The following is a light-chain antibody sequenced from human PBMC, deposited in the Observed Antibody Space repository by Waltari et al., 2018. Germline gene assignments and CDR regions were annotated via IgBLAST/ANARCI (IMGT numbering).Light chain of an antibody. CDR1: QSVSRP. CDR3: QHYVRLPAT. V-gene: IGKV3-20*01. CDR2: AAS. J-gene: IGKJ1*01. Sequence: EIVFTQSPGTLSLAPGERATLSCRASQSVSRPLAWYQQKPGQSPSLRIYAASTSATGIPDRFSGSGFGTDFSLTISRLEPEDFAVYYCQHYVRLPATFGRGTKVEIK.